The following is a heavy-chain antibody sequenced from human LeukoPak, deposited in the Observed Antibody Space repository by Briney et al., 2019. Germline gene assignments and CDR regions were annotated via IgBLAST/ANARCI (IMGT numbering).Heavy chain of an antibody. J-gene: IGHJ4*02. CDR2: IYTSGST. CDR1: GGSISSYY. V-gene: IGHV4-4*07. D-gene: IGHD3-10*02. Sequence: SETLSLTCTVSGGSISSYYWSLTRQPAGKGLEWIGRIYTSGSTNYNPSLKSRVTMSVDTSKNQFSLKLSSVTAADTALYYCAREADMFSFDYWGQGTLVTVSS. CDR3: AREADMFSFDY.